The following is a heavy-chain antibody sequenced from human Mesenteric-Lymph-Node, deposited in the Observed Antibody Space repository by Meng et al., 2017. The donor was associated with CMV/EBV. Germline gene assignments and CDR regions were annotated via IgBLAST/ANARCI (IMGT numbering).Heavy chain of an antibody. CDR1: GFTFSNAW. CDR2: IKSKSDGGTT. V-gene: IGHV3-15*01. D-gene: IGHD2-2*01. J-gene: IGHJ4*02. CDR3: TTDRADIVVVTFDY. Sequence: GESLKISCAASGFTFSNAWMSWVRQAPGKGLEWVGRIKSKSDGGTTDYAAPVKGRFTISRDDSKNTLYLQMNSLKTEDTAVYYCTTDRADIVVVTFDYWGQGTLVTVSS.